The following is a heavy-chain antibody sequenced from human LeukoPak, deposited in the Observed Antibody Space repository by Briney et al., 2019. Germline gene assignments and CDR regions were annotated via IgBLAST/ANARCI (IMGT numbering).Heavy chain of an antibody. Sequence: SETLSLTCTVSGGSISSYYWSWIRQPPGKGREWIGYIYTSGSTNYNPSLKSRVTISVGTSKNQFSLKLSSVTAADTAVYYCARGVSSGSDYWGQGTLVTVSS. CDR2: IYTSGST. J-gene: IGHJ4*02. CDR1: GGSISSYY. V-gene: IGHV4-4*09. D-gene: IGHD3-10*01. CDR3: ARGVSSGSDY.